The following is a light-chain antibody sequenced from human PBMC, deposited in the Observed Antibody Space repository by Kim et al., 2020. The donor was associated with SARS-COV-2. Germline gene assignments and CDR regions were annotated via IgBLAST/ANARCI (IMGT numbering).Light chain of an antibody. CDR1: QSIGDS. Sequence: TPQEKVNITCRASQSIGDSIHWYQQKPDQSPKLLIKYASQSISGVPSRFSGSGSGTDFTLTINGLEAEDAAAYYCHQSNTLPRTFGQGTKVDIK. V-gene: IGKV6D-21*02. CDR3: HQSNTLPRT. J-gene: IGKJ1*01. CDR2: YAS.